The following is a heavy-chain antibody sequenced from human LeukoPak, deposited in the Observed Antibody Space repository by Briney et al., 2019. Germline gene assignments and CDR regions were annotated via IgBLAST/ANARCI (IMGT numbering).Heavy chain of an antibody. Sequence: PGGSLRLSCAASGFTFSSYSMSWVRQAPGKGLEWVSSISSSSSYIYYADSVKGRFTISRDNAKNSLYLQMNSLRAEDTAVYYCARDGPDYYGMDVWGQGTTVTVSS. CDR3: ARDGPDYYGMDV. J-gene: IGHJ6*02. CDR1: GFTFSSYS. CDR2: ISSSSSYI. V-gene: IGHV3-21*01.